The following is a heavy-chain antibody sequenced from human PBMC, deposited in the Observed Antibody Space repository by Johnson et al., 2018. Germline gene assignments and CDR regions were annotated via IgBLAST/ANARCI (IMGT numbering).Heavy chain of an antibody. CDR1: VFTFSSYA. CDR3: ARKTTVVTPDAFDI. D-gene: IGHD4-23*01. J-gene: IGHJ3*02. Sequence: QVQLVESGGGLVQPGGSLRLSCAASVFTFSSYAIHWVRQAPGKGLEWVAVISYDGSNKYYADSVKGRFTISRENSKNTLYLQMNRLRAEDTAVYYCARKTTVVTPDAFDIWGQGTMVTVSS. CDR2: ISYDGSNK. V-gene: IGHV3-30-3*01.